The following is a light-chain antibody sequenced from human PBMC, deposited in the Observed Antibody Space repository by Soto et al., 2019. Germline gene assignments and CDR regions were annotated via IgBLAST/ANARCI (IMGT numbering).Light chain of an antibody. Sequence: EIVLTQSPGTLSLSPGERATLSCRASQSASSSYLAWYQQKPGQAPRLLIYGASSRATGIPDRFSGSGSGTAFTLTISRLEPEAFAVYYCQQYSSSPGTFGQGTKVEIK. CDR1: QSASSSY. V-gene: IGKV3-20*01. CDR3: QQYSSSPGT. J-gene: IGKJ1*01. CDR2: GAS.